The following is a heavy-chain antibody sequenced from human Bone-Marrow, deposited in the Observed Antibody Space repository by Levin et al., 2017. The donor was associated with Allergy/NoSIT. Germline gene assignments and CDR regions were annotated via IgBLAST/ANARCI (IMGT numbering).Heavy chain of an antibody. J-gene: IGHJ4*02. CDR3: TRDNGFEYYDSSPYNDY. D-gene: IGHD3-22*01. V-gene: IGHV3-49*05. Sequence: KHGESLKISCTASGFTFGDYAMSWFRQAPGKGLEWVGFIRSKAYGGTTEYAASVKGSFTISRDDSKSIAYLQMNSLKTEDTAVYYCTRDNGFEYYDSSPYNDYWGQGTLVTVAS. CDR1: GFTFGDYA. CDR2: IRSKAYGGTT.